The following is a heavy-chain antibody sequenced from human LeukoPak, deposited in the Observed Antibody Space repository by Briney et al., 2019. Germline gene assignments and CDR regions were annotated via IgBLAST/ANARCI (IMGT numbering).Heavy chain of an antibody. CDR2: IYYIGST. D-gene: IGHD3-10*01. V-gene: IGHV4-59*12. CDR1: GGSISSYY. CDR3: ARERITMVRGVREYYFDY. Sequence: PSETLSLTCTVSGGSISSYYWSWVRQPPGKGLDWIGYIYYIGSTNYNPSLKSRVTMSVATSKNQFSLKLSSVTAADTAVYYCARERITMVRGVREYYFDYWGQGTLVTVSS. J-gene: IGHJ4*02.